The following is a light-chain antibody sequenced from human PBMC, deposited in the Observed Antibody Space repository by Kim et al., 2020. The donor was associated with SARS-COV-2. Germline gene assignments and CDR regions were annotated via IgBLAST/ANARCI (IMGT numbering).Light chain of an antibody. CDR1: KLGNKY. Sequence: VSSGQTASITCSGNKLGNKYAFWYQQKPGHSPVLVIYQDSKRPSGIPERFSGSNSGSTATLTISGTQTMDEADYYCQAWDSSIVVFGGGTQLTVL. V-gene: IGLV3-1*01. CDR3: QAWDSSIVV. CDR2: QDS. J-gene: IGLJ2*01.